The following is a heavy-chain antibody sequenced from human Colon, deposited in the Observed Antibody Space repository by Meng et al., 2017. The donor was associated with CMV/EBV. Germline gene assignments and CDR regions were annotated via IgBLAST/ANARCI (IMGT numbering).Heavy chain of an antibody. CDR1: GYIFTDYY. D-gene: IGHD3-22*01. Sequence: ASVKVSCKASGYIFTDYYMHWVRQAPGQGLEWMGWINPNSGATNYAQNFQGRLTVTRDTSISTVYMELSRLTSDDTAVYYCARDQNSDNSHYYDSSGYYGWGQGTLVTVSS. CDR2: INPNSGAT. V-gene: IGHV1-2*02. J-gene: IGHJ4*02. CDR3: ARDQNSDNSHYYDSSGYYG.